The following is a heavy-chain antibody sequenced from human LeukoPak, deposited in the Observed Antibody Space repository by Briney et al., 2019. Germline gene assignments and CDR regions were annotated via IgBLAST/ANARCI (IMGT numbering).Heavy chain of an antibody. CDR2: ISSSRSYI. CDR1: GFTFSSYS. CDR3: ARDAGEQQLVRGWFDP. Sequence: GGSLRLSCAASGFTFSSYSMNWVRQAPGKGLEWVSSISSSRSYIYYADSVKGRFTISRDSAKNSLYLQMNSLRAEDTAVYYCARDAGEQQLVRGWFDPWGQGTLVTVSS. V-gene: IGHV3-21*01. J-gene: IGHJ5*02. D-gene: IGHD6-13*01.